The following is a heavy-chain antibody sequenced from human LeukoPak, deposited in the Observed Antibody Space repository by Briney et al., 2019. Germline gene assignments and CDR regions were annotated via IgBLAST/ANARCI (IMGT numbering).Heavy chain of an antibody. Sequence: GGSLGLSCAASGFTFSNYAMSWVRQAPGKGLEWVSIISGSSANIYYADSVKGRFTISRDNSKSTLYLQMDSLRAEDTAIYYCAKSGAVGENWFDPWGQGTLVTVSS. CDR1: GFTFSNYA. V-gene: IGHV3-23*01. D-gene: IGHD3-16*01. CDR2: ISGSSANI. J-gene: IGHJ5*02. CDR3: AKSGAVGENWFDP.